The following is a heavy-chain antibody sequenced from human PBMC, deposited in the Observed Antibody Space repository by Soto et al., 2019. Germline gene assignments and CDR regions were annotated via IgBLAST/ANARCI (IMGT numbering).Heavy chain of an antibody. Sequence: QVQLVESEGGVVQPGRSLRLSCAASGFTFSTYAMHWVRQAPGRGLEWLAVISYDATNKYYADSVKGRFTISRDNSKNTLYLQMNSLRVEDTALYHCARDGGAYWGQGTLVTVSS. CDR1: GFTFSTYA. CDR2: ISYDATNK. V-gene: IGHV3-30-3*01. J-gene: IGHJ4*02. CDR3: ARDGGAY. D-gene: IGHD3-16*01.